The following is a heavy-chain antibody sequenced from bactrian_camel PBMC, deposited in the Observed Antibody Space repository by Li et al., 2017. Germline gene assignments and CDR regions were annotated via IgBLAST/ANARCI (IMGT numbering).Heavy chain of an antibody. CDR2: INGAGDMP. Sequence: LSCTASANIYAGYWMAWFRQAPGKEREGVASINGAGDMPFYADSVKGRFTISRDNARNTVYLQMKSLEPEDTAMYYCAAEEYCGGSWDLPVNYNYWGQGTQVTVS. V-gene: IGHV3S25*01. CDR3: AAEEYCGGSWDLPVNYNY. D-gene: IGHD2*01. CDR1: ANIYAGYW. J-gene: IGHJ4*01.